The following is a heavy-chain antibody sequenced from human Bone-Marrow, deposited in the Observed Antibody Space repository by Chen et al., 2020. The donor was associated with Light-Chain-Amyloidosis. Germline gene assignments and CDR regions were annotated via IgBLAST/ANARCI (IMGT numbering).Heavy chain of an antibody. J-gene: IGHJ4*02. CDR1: GYTFPNYW. CDR2: IYPDDSDA. Sequence: EQSGPEVKKPGESLKISCTGSGYTFPNYWIGWVRQMPGKGLEWMGVIYPDDSDARYSPSFEGHVTISADKSITTAYLQWRSLKASDTAMYYCARRRDGYNFDYWGQGTLVTVSS. V-gene: IGHV5-51*01. D-gene: IGHD5-12*01. CDR3: ARRRDGYNFDY.